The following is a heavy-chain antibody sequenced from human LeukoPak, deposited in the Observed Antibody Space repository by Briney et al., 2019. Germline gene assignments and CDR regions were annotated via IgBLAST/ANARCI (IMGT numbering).Heavy chain of an antibody. CDR1: GGSISSGGYY. Sequence: PSQTLSLTCTVSGGSISSGGYYWSWIRQPPGKGLEWIGYIYHSGSTYYNPSLKSRVTISVDRSKNQFSLKLSSVTAADTAVYYCATRYCSSTSCYTTRDYWGQGTLVTVSS. V-gene: IGHV4-30-2*01. CDR3: ATRYCSSTSCYTTRDY. J-gene: IGHJ4*02. CDR2: IYHSGST. D-gene: IGHD2-2*02.